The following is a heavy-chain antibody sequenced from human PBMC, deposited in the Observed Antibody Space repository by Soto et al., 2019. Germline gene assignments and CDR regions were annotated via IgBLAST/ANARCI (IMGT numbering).Heavy chain of an antibody. V-gene: IGHV3-64*02. CDR1: GFTFSSYA. D-gene: IGHD2-8*01. J-gene: IGHJ4*02. CDR3: AMGLYSLDY. Sequence: PGGSLRLSCAASGFTFSSYAMHWVRQAPGKGLEYVSAISSNGGSTYYADSVKGRFTISRDNSKNTLYLQMGSLRAEDMAVYYCAMGLYSLDYWGQGTLVTSPQ. CDR2: ISSNGGST.